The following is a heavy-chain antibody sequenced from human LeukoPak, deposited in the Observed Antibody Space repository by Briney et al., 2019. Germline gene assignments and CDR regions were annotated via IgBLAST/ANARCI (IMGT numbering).Heavy chain of an antibody. CDR2: IYYSGST. D-gene: IGHD6-13*01. Sequence: SETLSLTCTASGGSISSGGYYWSWIRQHPGKGLEWIGYIYYSGSTYYNPSLKSRVTISVDTSKNQFSLKLSSVTAADTAVYYCARSGRGDSSLSYYFDYWGQGTLVTVSS. CDR3: ARSGRGDSSLSYYFDY. J-gene: IGHJ4*02. CDR1: GGSISSGGYY. V-gene: IGHV4-31*03.